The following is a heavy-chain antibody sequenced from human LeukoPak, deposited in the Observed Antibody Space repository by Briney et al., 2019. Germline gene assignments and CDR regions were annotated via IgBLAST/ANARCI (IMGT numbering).Heavy chain of an antibody. D-gene: IGHD4-23*01. Sequence: ASVKVSCKASGYTFTSYDINWVRQATGQGLEWIGWMNPNSGNTGYAQKFQGRVTMTRNTSISTAYMELSSLRSGDTAVYYCARGSLLYGSNSGVDYWGQGTLVTVSS. CDR3: ARGSLLYGSNSGVDY. CDR2: MNPNSGNT. V-gene: IGHV1-8*01. J-gene: IGHJ4*02. CDR1: GYTFTSYD.